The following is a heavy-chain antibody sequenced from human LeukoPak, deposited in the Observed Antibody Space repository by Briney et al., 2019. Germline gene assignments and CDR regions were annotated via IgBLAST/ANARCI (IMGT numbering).Heavy chain of an antibody. D-gene: IGHD3-22*01. CDR2: VYHSGST. J-gene: IGHJ4*02. Sequence: SETLSLTCTVSGYSISSDYYWGWIRQPPVKGLEWIGSVYHSGSTYYNPSLKSRVTISVDTSNNQFSLKLSSVTAADTAVYYCAREAVFYYDSSGYFGYWGQGTLVTVSS. V-gene: IGHV4-38-2*02. CDR3: AREAVFYYDSSGYFGY. CDR1: GYSISSDYY.